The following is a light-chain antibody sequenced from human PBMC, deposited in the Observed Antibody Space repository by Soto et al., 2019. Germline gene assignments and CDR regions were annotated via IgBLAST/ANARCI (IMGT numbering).Light chain of an antibody. CDR3: CSYGGSSTLYV. CDR2: EGS. Sequence: QSALTPPASVSGSPGQSITISCTGTSSDVGSYNLVSWYQQHPGKAPKRMIYEGSKLPSGVSNRFSGSKSGNTASLTISGLQAEDEADYYCCSYGGSSTLYVFGTGTKLTVL. J-gene: IGLJ1*01. CDR1: SSDVGSYNL. V-gene: IGLV2-23*01.